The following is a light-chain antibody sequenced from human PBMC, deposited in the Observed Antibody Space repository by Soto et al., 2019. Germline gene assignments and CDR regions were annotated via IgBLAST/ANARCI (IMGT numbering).Light chain of an antibody. V-gene: IGKV1-27*01. Sequence: DIQMTQSPSSLSASVGDRVTITCRASQDISNYLAWYQQKPGKVPKLLISAASTLQSGVPSRFSGSGSGADFTLSISSLQPEDVATYYCQEYDSPPLTFGGGTKVEIK. CDR2: AAS. CDR1: QDISNY. J-gene: IGKJ4*01. CDR3: QEYDSPPLT.